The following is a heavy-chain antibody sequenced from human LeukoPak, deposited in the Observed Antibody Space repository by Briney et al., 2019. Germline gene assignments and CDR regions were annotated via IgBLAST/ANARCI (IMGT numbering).Heavy chain of an antibody. CDR3: ARAQRWFGEFY. D-gene: IGHD3-10*01. CDR2: INHSGST. CDR1: GGSFSGYY. J-gene: IGHJ4*02. Sequence: SETLSLTCAVYGGSFSGYYWSWIRQPPGKGLEWMGEINHSGSTNYNPSPKSRVTISVDTSKNQFSLKLSSVTAADTAVSYCARAQRWFGEFYWGQGTLVTVSS. V-gene: IGHV4-34*01.